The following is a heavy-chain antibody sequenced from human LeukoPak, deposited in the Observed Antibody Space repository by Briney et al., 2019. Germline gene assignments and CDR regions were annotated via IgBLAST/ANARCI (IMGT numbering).Heavy chain of an antibody. J-gene: IGHJ4*02. CDR1: GGTFSSYA. CDR3: ARVPDIPHLYYFDY. V-gene: IGHV1-69*05. Sequence: ASVKVSCKASGGTFSSYAISWVRQAPGQGLEWMGGIIPIFGTANYAQKFQGRVTITTDESTSTAYMELSSLRSEDTAVYYCARVPDIPHLYYFDYWGQGTLVTVSS. D-gene: IGHD3-9*01. CDR2: IIPIFGTA.